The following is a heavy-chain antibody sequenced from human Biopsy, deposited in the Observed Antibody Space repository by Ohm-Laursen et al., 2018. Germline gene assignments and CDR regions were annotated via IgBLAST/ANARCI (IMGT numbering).Heavy chain of an antibody. D-gene: IGHD3-3*01. J-gene: IGHJ5*01. Sequence: SVKVSCKASGYTFAGYYLHWVRQAPGQGLEWMGWIDPKSGGTNYAQKFQGRVTMTRDTSISTTYMELRRLTSDDTAVFYCARELGDFWGGRQFDFWGQGTLVTVSS. CDR1: GYTFAGYY. CDR3: ARELGDFWGGRQFDF. CDR2: IDPKSGGT. V-gene: IGHV1-2*02.